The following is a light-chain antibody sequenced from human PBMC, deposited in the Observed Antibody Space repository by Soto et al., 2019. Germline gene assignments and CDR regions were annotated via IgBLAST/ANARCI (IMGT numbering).Light chain of an antibody. CDR3: QHYNNWPPWT. CDR2: GAS. CDR1: QSVSSN. J-gene: IGKJ1*01. Sequence: EIVMTQSPATLSVSPGDRATLSCRASQSVSSNLAWYQQKPGQAPRLLIYGASTRATGIPARFSGSGSGTEFTLTITSLQSEDFAIYYCQHYNNWPPWTFGQGTKVEIK. V-gene: IGKV3-15*01.